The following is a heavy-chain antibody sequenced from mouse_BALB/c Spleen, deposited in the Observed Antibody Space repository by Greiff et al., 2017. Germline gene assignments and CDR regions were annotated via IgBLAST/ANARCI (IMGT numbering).Heavy chain of an antibody. Sequence: EVMLVESGGGLVQPGGSLKLSCAASGFTFSSYVMSWVRQTPDKRLELVATINSNGGSTYYPASVRGGFTISRDNAKNTLYLQMSSLKSEDTAMYYCARAYLSPYLDQRDQGTTHTVSS. J-gene: IGHJ2*01. CDR1: GFTFSSYV. CDR2: INSNGGST. D-gene: IGHD5-5*01. CDR3: ARAYLSPYLDQ. V-gene: IGHV5-6-3*01.